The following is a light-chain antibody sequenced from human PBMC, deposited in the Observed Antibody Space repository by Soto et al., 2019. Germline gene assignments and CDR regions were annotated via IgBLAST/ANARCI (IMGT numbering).Light chain of an antibody. J-gene: IGKJ1*01. V-gene: IGKV3-15*01. CDR1: QSVSSN. CDR2: GAS. Sequence: EIVMTQSPATLSVSPGERATLSCRASQSVSSNLAWYQQKPGQAPRLLIYGASTRATGIPARFSGSGSGTEFILTISSLQSEDFAVYYCQQYDNWPQTFGQGTKVEIK. CDR3: QQYDNWPQT.